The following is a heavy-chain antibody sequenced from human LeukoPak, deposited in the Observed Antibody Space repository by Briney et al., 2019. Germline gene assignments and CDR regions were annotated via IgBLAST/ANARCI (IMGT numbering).Heavy chain of an antibody. J-gene: IGHJ4*02. CDR1: GGSMSSYY. V-gene: IGHV4-59*01. CDR3: ARDGVGDSSGYSPGTFDY. Sequence: PSETLSLTCTVSGGSMSSYYWSWIRQPPGKGLEWIGYIYYSGSTNYNPSLKSRVTISVDTSKNQFSLKLSSVTAADTAVYYCARDGVGDSSGYSPGTFDYWGQGTLVTVSS. CDR2: IYYSGST. D-gene: IGHD3-22*01.